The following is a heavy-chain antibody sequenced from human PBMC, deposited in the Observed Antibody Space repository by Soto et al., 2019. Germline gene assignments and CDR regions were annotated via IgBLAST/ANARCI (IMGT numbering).Heavy chain of an antibody. D-gene: IGHD3-10*01. Sequence: ASVKVSCKASGYTFTSYGISWVRQAPGQGLEWMGWINVYNGNTNYAQKLQGRVTMTTDTSTSTAYLDLRSLRSDDTAVYFCARDTSRGGYDYWGQGALVTVSS. CDR1: GYTFTSYG. CDR3: ARDTSRGGYDY. J-gene: IGHJ4*02. CDR2: INVYNGNT. V-gene: IGHV1-18*01.